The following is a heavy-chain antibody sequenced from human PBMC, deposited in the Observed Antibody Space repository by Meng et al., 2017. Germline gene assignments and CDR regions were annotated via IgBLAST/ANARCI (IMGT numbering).Heavy chain of an antibody. CDR3: ARGTGTAMAKFFDY. V-gene: IGHV1-69*01. D-gene: IGHD5-18*01. Sequence: QVQLVWCGVRVKKSGSSVKVSCKSFGGTFSSYAISWVRQAAGQGLEWMGGIIPIFGTANYAQTFQGRVTITADESTSTAYMELSSLRSEDTAVYYCARGTGTAMAKFFDYWGQGTLVTASS. J-gene: IGHJ4*02. CDR1: GGTFSSYA. CDR2: IIPIFGTA.